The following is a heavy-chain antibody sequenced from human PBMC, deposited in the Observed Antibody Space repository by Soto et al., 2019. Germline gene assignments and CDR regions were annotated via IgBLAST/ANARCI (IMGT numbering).Heavy chain of an antibody. CDR1: GFTFSSYA. CDR2: ISGSGGST. Sequence: EVQLLESGGGLVQPGGSLRLSCAASGFTFSSYAMSWVRQAPGKGLEWVSGISGSGGSTYYADSVKGRFTISRDTSKNTLYLQMNSLRAEDTAVYYCAKFHDYYGSLVTGAYFDYWGQGTLVTVSS. V-gene: IGHV3-23*01. CDR3: AKFHDYYGSLVTGAYFDY. D-gene: IGHD3-10*01. J-gene: IGHJ4*02.